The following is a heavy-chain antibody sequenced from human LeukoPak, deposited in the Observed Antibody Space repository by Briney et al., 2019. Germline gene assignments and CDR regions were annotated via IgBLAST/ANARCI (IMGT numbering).Heavy chain of an antibody. CDR1: GFTFSSYS. J-gene: IGHJ4*02. CDR3: ARDPVSAATDY. Sequence: GGSLRLSCAASGFTFSSYSMNWVRQAPGKGLEWVSHISSRSSNIYYADSVKGRFTISRDNAKNSLCLEMNRLRVEDSAVYYCARDPVSAATDYWGQGTLVTVSS. CDR2: ISSRSSNI. D-gene: IGHD2-2*01. V-gene: IGHV3-48*01.